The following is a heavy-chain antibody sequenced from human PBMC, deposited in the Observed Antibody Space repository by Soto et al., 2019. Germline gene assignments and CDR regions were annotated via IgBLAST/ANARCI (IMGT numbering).Heavy chain of an antibody. CDR3: AKGDPLLVWGYAKDGAFDI. Sequence: PGGSLRLSCAASGFTFSSYAMSWVRQAPGKGLEWVSAISGSGGSTYYADSVKGRFTISRDNSKNTLYLQMNSLRAEDTAVYYCAKGDPLLVWGYAKDGAFDIWGQGTMVTVSS. CDR2: ISGSGGST. V-gene: IGHV3-23*01. D-gene: IGHD5-12*01. CDR1: GFTFSSYA. J-gene: IGHJ3*02.